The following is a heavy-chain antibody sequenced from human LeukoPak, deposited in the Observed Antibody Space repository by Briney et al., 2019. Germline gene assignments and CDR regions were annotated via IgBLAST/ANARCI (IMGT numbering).Heavy chain of an antibody. D-gene: IGHD3-16*01. J-gene: IGHJ6*03. CDR1: GGSFSGYY. CDR3: ARRVMGISRTPYYYYYMDV. Sequence: PSETLSLTCAVYGGSFSGYYWSWIRQPPGKGLEWIGEINHSGSTNYNPSLKSRVTISVDTSKNQFSLKLSSVTAADTAVYYCARRVMGISRTPYYYYYMDVWGKGTTVTVSS. V-gene: IGHV4-34*01. CDR2: INHSGST.